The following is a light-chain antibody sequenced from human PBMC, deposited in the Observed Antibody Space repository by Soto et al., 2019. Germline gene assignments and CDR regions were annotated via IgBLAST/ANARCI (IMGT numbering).Light chain of an antibody. Sequence: CALTQPPSASGSPGQSVTISCTGTSSDVGGYNYVSWYQQHPGKAPKLMIYEVSKRPSGVPDRFSGSKSGNTASLTVSGLQAADEADYYCSSYAGSNEVVFGGGTKLTVL. CDR2: EVS. CDR1: SSDVGGYNY. V-gene: IGLV2-8*01. CDR3: SSYAGSNEVV. J-gene: IGLJ2*01.